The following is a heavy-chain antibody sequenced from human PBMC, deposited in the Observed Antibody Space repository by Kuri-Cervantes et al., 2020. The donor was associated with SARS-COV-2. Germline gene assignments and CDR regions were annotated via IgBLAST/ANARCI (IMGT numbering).Heavy chain of an antibody. V-gene: IGHV3-33*08. CDR1: GFTFSSYG. CDR3: AREDIVVVPAYYDDAFDI. D-gene: IGHD2-2*01. Sequence: GESLKISCAASGFTFSSYGMHWVRQAPGKGLEWVAVIWYDGSNKYYADSVKGRFTISRDNSKNTLYLQMNSLRVEDTAVYYCAREDIVVVPAYYDDAFDIWGQGTMVTVSS. J-gene: IGHJ3*02. CDR2: IWYDGSNK.